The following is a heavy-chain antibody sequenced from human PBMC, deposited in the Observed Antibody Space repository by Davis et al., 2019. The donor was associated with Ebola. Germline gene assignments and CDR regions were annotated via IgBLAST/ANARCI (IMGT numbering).Heavy chain of an antibody. CDR2: ISGSGGST. V-gene: IGHV3-23*01. D-gene: IGHD4-17*01. CDR1: GFIFSDYY. J-gene: IGHJ4*02. CDR3: AKEHTLRF. Sequence: GESLKISCAASGFIFSDYYMSWIRQAPGKGLEWVSAISGSGGSTYYADSVKGRFTISRDNSKNTLYLQMNSLRAEDTAVYYCAKEHTLRFWGQGTLVTVSS.